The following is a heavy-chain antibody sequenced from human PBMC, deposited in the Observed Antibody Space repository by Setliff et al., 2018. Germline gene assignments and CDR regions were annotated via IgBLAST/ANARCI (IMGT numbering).Heavy chain of an antibody. CDR2: IYPGDSDT. V-gene: IGHV5-51*01. CDR3: TRHEDRNKCTSSSCYRGNDAFDV. Sequence: PGESLKISCKASGYIFTNYWIGWVRQMPGKGLEWMGVIYPGDSDTRYSPSFQGQVTISADESINTAYLQWSSLKASDTAIYYCTRHEDRNKCTSSSCYRGNDAFDVWGQGAMVTVS. D-gene: IGHD2-2*01. J-gene: IGHJ3*01. CDR1: GYIFTNYW.